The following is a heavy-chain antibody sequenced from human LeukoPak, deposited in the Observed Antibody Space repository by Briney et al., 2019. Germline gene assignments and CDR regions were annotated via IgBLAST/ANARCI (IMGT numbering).Heavy chain of an antibody. D-gene: IGHD2-8*02. V-gene: IGHV3-15*01. CDR2: IKSNTDGGTT. J-gene: IGHJ3*01. Sequence: PGGSLRPSCAASGFSFSNAWMNWVRQAPGKGLEWVGLIKSNTDGGTTDYAAPVKGRFTISRDDSKSTLYLQMNSLKIEDTAVYYCSRTSGGPWVWGQGTMVTVSS. CDR1: GFSFSNAW. CDR3: SRTSGGPWV.